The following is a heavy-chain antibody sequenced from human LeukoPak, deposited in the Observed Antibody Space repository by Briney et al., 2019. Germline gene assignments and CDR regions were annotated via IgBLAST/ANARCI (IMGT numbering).Heavy chain of an antibody. J-gene: IGHJ5*02. V-gene: IGHV1-46*01. CDR3: ARLGSSGWYAGSNWFDP. CDR2: INPSGGST. D-gene: IGHD6-19*01. CDR1: GHTFTSYY. Sequence: ASVKVSCKASGHTFTSYYMHWVRLAPGQGLEWMGIINPSGGSTSYAQKFQGRVTMTRDMSTSTVYMELSSLRSEDTAVYYCARLGSSGWYAGSNWFDPWGQGTLVTVSS.